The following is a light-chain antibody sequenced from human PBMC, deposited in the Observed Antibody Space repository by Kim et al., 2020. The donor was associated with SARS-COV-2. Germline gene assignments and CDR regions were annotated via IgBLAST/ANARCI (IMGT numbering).Light chain of an antibody. CDR3: KKYNERPPWT. J-gene: IGKJ1*01. CDR2: SAS. CDR1: QSVRNN. Sequence: EIVMTQSPDTLSVSPGERATLSCRASQSVRNNLAWYQQRPGQAPRLLIHSASARATGIPVRFTGSGSGTEFTLTISNLQSEDFAIYYCKKYNERPPWTFGQGTKVDIK. V-gene: IGKV3-15*01.